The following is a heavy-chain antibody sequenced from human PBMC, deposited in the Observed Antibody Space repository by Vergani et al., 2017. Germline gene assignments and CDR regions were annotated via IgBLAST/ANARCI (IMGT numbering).Heavy chain of an antibody. CDR1: GFTFDDYA. V-gene: IGHV3-9*01. J-gene: IGHJ5*02. CDR3: ATGGGSEANWFEP. D-gene: IGHD1-26*01. Sequence: EVQLVESGGGLVQPGRSLRLSCAASGFTFDDYAMHWVRQAPGKGLEWVSGISWNSGSIGYADSVKGRFTISRDNAKNSLYLQMNSLRAEDTALYYCATGGGSEANWFEPWGQGNLVTDSS. CDR2: ISWNSGSI.